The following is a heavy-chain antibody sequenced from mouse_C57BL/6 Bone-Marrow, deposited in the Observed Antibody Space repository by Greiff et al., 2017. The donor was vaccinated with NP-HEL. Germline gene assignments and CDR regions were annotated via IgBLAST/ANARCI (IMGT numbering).Heavy chain of an antibody. CDR2: IRLKSDNYAT. Sequence: EVMLVESGGGLVQPGGSMKLSCVASGFTFSNYWMNWVRQSPEKGLEWVAQIRLKSDNYATHYAESVKGRFTISRDDSKSSVYLQMNNLRAEDTGIYYCTLYYYGSSLYFDYWGQGTTLTVSS. V-gene: IGHV6-3*01. D-gene: IGHD1-1*01. CDR3: TLYYYGSSLYFDY. CDR1: GFTFSNYW. J-gene: IGHJ2*01.